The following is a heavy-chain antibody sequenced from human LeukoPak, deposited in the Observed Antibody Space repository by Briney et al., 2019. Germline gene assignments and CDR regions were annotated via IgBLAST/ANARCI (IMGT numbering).Heavy chain of an antibody. Sequence: ASVKVSCKASGYTFTSYGISWVRQAPGQGLEWMGWISAYNGNTNYAQKLQGRVTMTRNTSISTAYMELSSLRSEDTAVYYCARSHSSSWYTLSVYYYYGMDVWGQGTTVTVSS. CDR2: ISAYNGNT. CDR3: ARSHSSSWYTLSVYYYYGMDV. J-gene: IGHJ6*02. CDR1: GYTFTSYG. D-gene: IGHD6-13*01. V-gene: IGHV1-18*01.